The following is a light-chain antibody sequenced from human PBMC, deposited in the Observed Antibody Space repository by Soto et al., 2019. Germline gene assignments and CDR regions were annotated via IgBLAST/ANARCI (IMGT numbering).Light chain of an antibody. CDR3: QSYDSSLSGHVV. V-gene: IGLV1-40*01. CDR1: SSNIGAGYD. J-gene: IGLJ2*01. Sequence: QSVLTQPPSVSGAPGQRVTISCTGSSSNIGAGYDVHWYQQLPGTAPKLLIYGNSTRPSGVPDRFSGSKSGTSASLAITGLQAEDEADYYCQSYDSSLSGHVVFGGGTKLTVI. CDR2: GNS.